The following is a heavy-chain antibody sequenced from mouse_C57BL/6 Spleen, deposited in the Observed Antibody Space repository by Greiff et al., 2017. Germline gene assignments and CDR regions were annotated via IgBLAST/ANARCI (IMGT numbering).Heavy chain of an antibody. J-gene: IGHJ4*01. CDR2: INPNNGGT. CDR1: GYTFTDYY. Sequence: EVQLQQSGPELVKPGASVKISCKASGYTFTDYYMNWVKQSHGKSLEWIGDINPNNGGTSYNQKFKGKATLTVDKYSSTAYMEIRSLTSEDSAVYDCARRRRGYYAMDYWGQGTSVTVSS. V-gene: IGHV1-26*01. CDR3: ARRRRGYYAMDY.